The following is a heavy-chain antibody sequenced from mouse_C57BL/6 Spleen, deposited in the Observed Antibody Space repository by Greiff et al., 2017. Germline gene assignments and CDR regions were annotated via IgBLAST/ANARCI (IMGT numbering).Heavy chain of an antibody. J-gene: IGHJ3*01. CDR3: TTSHYYGSSSSAWFAY. V-gene: IGHV14-4*01. CDR1: GFNIKDDY. CDR2: IDPENGDT. Sequence: EVKLMQSGAELVRPGASVKLSCTASGFNIKDDYMHWVKQRPEQGLEWIGWIDPENGDTEYASKFQGKATITADTSSNTAYLQLSSLTSEDTAVYYCTTSHYYGSSSSAWFAYWGQGTLVTVSA. D-gene: IGHD1-1*01.